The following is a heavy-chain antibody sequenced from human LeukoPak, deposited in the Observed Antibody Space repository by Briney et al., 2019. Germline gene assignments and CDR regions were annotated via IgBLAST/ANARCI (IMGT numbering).Heavy chain of an antibody. CDR3: AKDDCSSTSCYSEDAFDI. Sequence: PGGSLRLSCAGSGFTFSSYAMSWVRQAPGKGLEWVSAISGSGGSTYYADSVKGRFTISRDNSKNTLYLQMNSLRAEDTAVYYCAKDDCSSTSCYSEDAFDIWGQGTMVTVSS. CDR2: ISGSGGST. V-gene: IGHV3-23*01. D-gene: IGHD2-2*02. CDR1: GFTFSSYA. J-gene: IGHJ3*02.